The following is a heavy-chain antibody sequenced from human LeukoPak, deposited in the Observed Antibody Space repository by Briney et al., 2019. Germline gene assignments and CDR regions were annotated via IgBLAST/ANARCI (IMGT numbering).Heavy chain of an antibody. CDR1: GYTFTSYD. CDR3: ARALNIAARPLYY. CDR2: MNPNSGNT. Sequence: GASVNVSCKASGYTFTSYDINWVRQATGQGLEWMGWMNPNSGNTGYAQKFQGRVTMTRNTSISTAYMELSSLRSEDTAVYYCARALNIAARPLYYWGQGTLVTVFS. V-gene: IGHV1-8*01. D-gene: IGHD6-6*01. J-gene: IGHJ4*02.